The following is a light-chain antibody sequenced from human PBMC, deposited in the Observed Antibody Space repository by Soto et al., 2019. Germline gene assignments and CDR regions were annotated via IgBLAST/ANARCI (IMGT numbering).Light chain of an antibody. J-gene: IGKJ1*01. Sequence: DIQMTQSPSSLSASIGDRVTITCRASQNIRRFLNWYQQKPGKAPQLLIYGASILHNGVPSRFSGSGSGTDFTLTISSLQPEDRATYYCQQIKFTPRTFGQGTKVEI. CDR2: GAS. CDR1: QNIRRF. CDR3: QQIKFTPRT. V-gene: IGKV1-39*01.